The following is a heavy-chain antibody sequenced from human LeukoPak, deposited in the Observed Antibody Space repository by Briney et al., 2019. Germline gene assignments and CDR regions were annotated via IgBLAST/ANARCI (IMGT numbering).Heavy chain of an antibody. CDR2: IKQDGSEK. CDR3: ARETRGTIFGVVAYYFDY. D-gene: IGHD3-3*01. Sequence: GGSLRLSCAASGFTFSSYAMHWVRQAPGKGLEWVANIKQDGSEKYYVDSVKGRFTISRDNAKNSLYLQMNSLRAEDTAVYYCARETRGTIFGVVAYYFDYWGQGTLVTVSS. CDR1: GFTFSSYA. V-gene: IGHV3-7*01. J-gene: IGHJ4*02.